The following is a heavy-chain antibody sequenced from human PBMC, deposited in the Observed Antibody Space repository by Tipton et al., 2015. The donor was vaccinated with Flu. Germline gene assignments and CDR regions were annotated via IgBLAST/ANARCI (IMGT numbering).Heavy chain of an antibody. CDR1: GYSIRSSNYY. CDR3: AKDLSGYWAYNWFDP. J-gene: IGHJ5*02. V-gene: IGHV4-61*02. Sequence: TLSLTCAVSGYSIRSSNYYWGWIRQPAGKGLEWIGRIYTNGSTNYGPSLKSRVTISIDTSKNQFSLKLSSVTAADTAVYYCAKDLSGYWAYNWFDPWGQGILVTVSS. CDR2: IYTNGST. D-gene: IGHD3-22*01.